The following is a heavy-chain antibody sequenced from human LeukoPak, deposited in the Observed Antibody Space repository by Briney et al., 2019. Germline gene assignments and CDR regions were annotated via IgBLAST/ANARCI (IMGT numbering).Heavy chain of an antibody. CDR1: GYTFTGYY. V-gene: IGHV1-2*06. D-gene: IGHD3-22*01. CDR2: INPNSGGT. J-gene: IGHJ4*02. Sequence: ASVKVSCKASGYTFTGYYMHWVRQAPGQGLEWMGRINPNSGGTNYAQKFQGRVTMTRDTSISTAYMELSRLRSDDTAVYHCARELSGFYYDSSGSFDYWGQGTLVTVSS. CDR3: ARELSGFYYDSSGSFDY.